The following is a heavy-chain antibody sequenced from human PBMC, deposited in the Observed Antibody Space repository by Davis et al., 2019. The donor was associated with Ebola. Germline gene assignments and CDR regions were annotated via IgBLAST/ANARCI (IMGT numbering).Heavy chain of an antibody. D-gene: IGHD2-15*01. V-gene: IGHV3-23*01. CDR2: ISGSGGSK. CDR1: GLTFSSYA. Sequence: GESLKISCAASGLTFSSYAMSWVRQAPGKGLEWVSAISGSGGSKYYADSVKGRFTISRDNSKNTLYLQMNSLRAEDTAVYYCAKPRRGYYYGMDVWGQGTTVTVSS. J-gene: IGHJ6*02. CDR3: AKPRRGYYYGMDV.